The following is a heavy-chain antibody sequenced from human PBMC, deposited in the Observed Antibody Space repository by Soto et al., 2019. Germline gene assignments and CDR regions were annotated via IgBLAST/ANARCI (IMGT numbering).Heavy chain of an antibody. CDR1: GFTFSSYA. J-gene: IGHJ4*02. CDR3: GNSPFSGSYYEPFDY. D-gene: IGHD1-26*01. V-gene: IGHV3-23*01. Sequence: GGSLRLSCAASGFTFSSYAMSWVRQAPGKGLEWVSAISGSGGSTYYADSVKGRFTISRDNSKNTLYLQMNSLRADDTAVYYCGNSPFSGSYYEPFDYWGQGTLVTVSS. CDR2: ISGSGGST.